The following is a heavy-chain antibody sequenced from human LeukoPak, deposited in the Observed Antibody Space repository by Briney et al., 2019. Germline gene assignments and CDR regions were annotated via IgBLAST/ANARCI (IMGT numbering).Heavy chain of an antibody. J-gene: IGHJ4*02. Sequence: SETLSLTCTVSGGSISSYYWSWIRQPPGKGLEWIGYIYYSGSTNSTPSLKSRVTISVDTSKNQFSLKLSSVTAADTAVYYCARMTTGTTTDYWGQGTLVTVSS. CDR3: ARMTTGTTTDY. CDR2: IYYSGST. D-gene: IGHD4-17*01. V-gene: IGHV4-59*01. CDR1: GGSISSYY.